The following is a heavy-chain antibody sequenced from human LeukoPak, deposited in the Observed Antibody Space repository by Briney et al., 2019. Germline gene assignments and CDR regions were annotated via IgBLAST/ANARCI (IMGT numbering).Heavy chain of an antibody. CDR2: ISGSGGST. D-gene: IGHD1-26*01. J-gene: IGHJ4*02. V-gene: IGHV3-23*01. CDR1: GFTFSSYA. CDR3: AKDMEVAAISSGLDY. Sequence: GGSLRLSYAASGFTFSSYAMSWVRQAPGKGLEWVSAISGSGGSTYYADSVKGRFTISRDNSKNTLYLQMNSLRAEDTAVYYCAKDMEVAAISSGLDYWGQGTLVTVSS.